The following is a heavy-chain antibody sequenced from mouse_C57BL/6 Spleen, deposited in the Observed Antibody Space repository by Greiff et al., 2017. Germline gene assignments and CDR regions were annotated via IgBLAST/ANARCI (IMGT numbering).Heavy chain of an antibody. CDR1: GYTFTSYW. CDR2: IDPSDSET. V-gene: IGHV1-52*01. CDR3: ARGNYYGSSYEDY. D-gene: IGHD1-1*01. J-gene: IGHJ2*01. Sequence: QVQLQQPGAELVRPGSSVKLSCKASGYTFTSYWMHWVKQRPIQGLEWIGNIDPSDSETHYNQKFKDKATLTVDKSSSTAYMQRSSLTSEDSAVYYCARGNYYGSSYEDYWGQGTTLTVSS.